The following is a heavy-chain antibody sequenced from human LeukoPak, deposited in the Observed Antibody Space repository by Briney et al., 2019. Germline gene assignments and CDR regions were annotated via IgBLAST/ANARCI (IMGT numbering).Heavy chain of an antibody. V-gene: IGHV4-39*07. CDR3: ARARAVAGYFDY. CDR2: IYDSGST. CDR1: GGSISSSSYY. Sequence: SETLSLTCTVAGGSISSSSYYWGWLRQPPGKGLEWIGSIYDSGSTYYNPSLKSRVTISVDTSKNQFSLKLSSVTAADTAVYYCARARAVAGYFDYWGQGTLVTVSS. J-gene: IGHJ4*02. D-gene: IGHD6-19*01.